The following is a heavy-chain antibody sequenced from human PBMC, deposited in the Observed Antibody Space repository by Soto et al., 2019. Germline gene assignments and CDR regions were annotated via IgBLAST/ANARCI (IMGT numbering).Heavy chain of an antibody. CDR3: ARAGTSYGYSFYYGMDV. D-gene: IGHD5-18*01. V-gene: IGHV4-34*01. Sequence: KASETLSLTCAVYGGSFSGYYWSWIRQPPGKGLEWIGEINHSGSTNYNPSLKSRVTISVDTSKNQFSLKLSSVTAADTAVYYCARAGTSYGYSFYYGMDVWGQGTTVTVSS. J-gene: IGHJ6*02. CDR1: GGSFSGYY. CDR2: INHSGST.